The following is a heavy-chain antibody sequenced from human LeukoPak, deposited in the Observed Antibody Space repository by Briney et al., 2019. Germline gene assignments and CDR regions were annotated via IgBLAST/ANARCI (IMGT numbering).Heavy chain of an antibody. D-gene: IGHD3-3*01. V-gene: IGHV1-2*06. CDR2: INPNSGGT. CDR1: GYTFTGYY. CDR3: ARYLYDFWSGLVENWFDP. J-gene: IGHJ5*02. Sequence: GASVKVSCKASGYTFTGYYMHWVRQAPGQGLEWMGRINPNSGGTNFAQKFQGRVTMTRDTSISTAYMELSRLRSDDTAVYYCARYLYDFWSGLVENWFDPWGQGTLVTVSS.